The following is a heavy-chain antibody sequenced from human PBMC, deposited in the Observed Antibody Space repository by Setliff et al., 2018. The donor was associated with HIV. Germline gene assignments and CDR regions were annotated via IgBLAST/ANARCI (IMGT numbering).Heavy chain of an antibody. V-gene: IGHV4-4*07. CDR3: ARGFTNYDIMTGYPRAPYYYYYMDV. CDR1: GGSINSYY. D-gene: IGHD3-9*01. CDR2: IYTSGST. J-gene: IGHJ6*03. Sequence: SETLSLTCSVYGGSINSYYWSWIRQPAGKGLEWIGRIYTSGSTNYNPPLKRRVTMSVDTSKNHFSLKLRSVTAADTAVYYCARGFTNYDIMTGYPRAPYYYYYMDVWGKGTTVTVSS.